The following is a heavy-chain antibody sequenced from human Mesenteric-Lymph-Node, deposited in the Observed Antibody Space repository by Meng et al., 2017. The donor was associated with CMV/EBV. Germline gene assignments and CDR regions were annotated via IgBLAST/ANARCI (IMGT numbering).Heavy chain of an antibody. Sequence: SQTLSLTRAVYGESFSGFYWSWIRQPPGKGLEWIGEIKHSGSSSYNPSLQSRVIMSVDTSKNQFSLKLNSVTAADTAVYYCARLRTSRYYYDAMDVWGQGTMVTVSS. J-gene: IGHJ6*02. CDR3: ARLRTSRYYYDAMDV. CDR2: IKHSGSS. CDR1: GESFSGFY. V-gene: IGHV4-34*01. D-gene: IGHD1-14*01.